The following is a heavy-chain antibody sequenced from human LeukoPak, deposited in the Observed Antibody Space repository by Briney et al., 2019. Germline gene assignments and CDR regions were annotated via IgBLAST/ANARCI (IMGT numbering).Heavy chain of an antibody. CDR2: IYYSGST. V-gene: IGHV4-39*07. D-gene: IGHD6-19*01. CDR3: AREYTLYRSGWFLDY. CDR1: GGSISSSSYY. Sequence: SETLSLTCTVSGGSISSSSYYWGWIHQPPGKGLEWIGSIYYSGSTYYNPSLKSRVTISVDTSKNQFSLKLSSVTAADTAVYYCAREYTLYRSGWFLDYWGQGTVVTVSS. J-gene: IGHJ4*02.